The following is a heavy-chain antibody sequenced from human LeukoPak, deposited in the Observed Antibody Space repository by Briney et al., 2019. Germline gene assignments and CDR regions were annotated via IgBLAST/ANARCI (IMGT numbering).Heavy chain of an antibody. CDR3: AKARLCSSVDY. CDR1: GFTFSSYA. Sequence: GGSLRHSCAASGFTFSSYAMSWVRQAPGKGLEWVSAISGSGGSTYYADSVKGRFSISRDNSKNTLYLQMNSLRAEDTAVYCCAKARLCSSVDYWGQGTLVTVSS. J-gene: IGHJ4*02. CDR2: ISGSGGST. V-gene: IGHV3-23*01. D-gene: IGHD6-19*01.